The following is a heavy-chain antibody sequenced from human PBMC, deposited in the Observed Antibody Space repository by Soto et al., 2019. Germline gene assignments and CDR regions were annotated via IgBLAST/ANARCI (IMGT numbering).Heavy chain of an antibody. D-gene: IGHD3-3*01. V-gene: IGHV1-69*13. CDR1: GGTFSSYA. Sequence: ASVKVSCKASGGTFSSYAISWVRQAPGQGLEWMGGIIPIFGTANYAQKFQGRVTITADESTSTAYMELSSLGSEDTAVYYCARCGAEAYYDFWSGYYIDYWGQGTLVTVSS. CDR2: IIPIFGTA. CDR3: ARCGAEAYYDFWSGYYIDY. J-gene: IGHJ4*02.